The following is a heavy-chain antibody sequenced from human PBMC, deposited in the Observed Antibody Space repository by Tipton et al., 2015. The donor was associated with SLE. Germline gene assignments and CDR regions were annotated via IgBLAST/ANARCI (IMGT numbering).Heavy chain of an antibody. J-gene: IGHJ4*02. D-gene: IGHD3-3*01. CDR3: ARHKLGFSWSYFDS. V-gene: IGHV4-59*08. CDR2: ISFSGLT. CDR1: GGSISGYY. Sequence: TLSLTCTVSGGSISGYYWSWVRQPPGKGLEWIGYISFSGLTNYNPSVRNRVSTSMDTSKNQFPLQMSSVTAADTALYYCARHKLGFSWSYFDSWGQGTLVTVSS.